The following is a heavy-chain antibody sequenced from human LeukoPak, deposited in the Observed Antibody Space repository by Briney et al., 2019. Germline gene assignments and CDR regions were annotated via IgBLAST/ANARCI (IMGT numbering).Heavy chain of an antibody. CDR1: GGTFSSYA. V-gene: IGHV1-2*02. CDR3: TSSDYTSSDY. J-gene: IGHJ4*02. CDR2: IDPKSGGT. D-gene: IGHD2-2*02. Sequence: ASVKVSCKASGGTFSSYAISWVRQAPGQGLEWMGWIDPKSGGTNYAQKFQGRVTMTRDTSISTAYMELSRLTSDDTAVYYCTSSDYTSSDYWGQGTLVTVSS.